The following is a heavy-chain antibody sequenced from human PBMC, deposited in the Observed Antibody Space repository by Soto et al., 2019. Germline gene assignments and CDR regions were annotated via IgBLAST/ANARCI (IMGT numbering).Heavy chain of an antibody. CDR1: GGSVSSGYNY. D-gene: IGHD5-18*01. CDR3: ATESGSTYGYFDY. V-gene: IGHV4-30-4*01. Sequence: SETLSLTCTVSGGSVSSGYNYWSWIRQSPGKGLEWIGYISGSGSTGYNPSLKNRLTMSVDRSKNQFTLRLTSVTAADTAVYFCATESGSTYGYFDYWGQGTQDTVSS. CDR2: ISGSGST. J-gene: IGHJ4*02.